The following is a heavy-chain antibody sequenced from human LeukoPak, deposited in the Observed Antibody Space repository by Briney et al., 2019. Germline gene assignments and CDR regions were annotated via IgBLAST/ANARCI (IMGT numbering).Heavy chain of an antibody. J-gene: IGHJ4*02. V-gene: IGHV3-64D*09. CDR2: ISSNGGST. CDR1: GFTFSSYA. Sequence: GGSLTLSCSASGFTFSSYAIHWGCQAPGQGLEYVSAISSNGGSTYYADSVKGRFTISRDNSKNTVYLQMSSLRAEDTAVYYCVKDGPSVLWYVELSSGDFDYWGQGTLVTVSS. CDR3: VKDGPSVLWYVELSSGDFDY. D-gene: IGHD3-10*01.